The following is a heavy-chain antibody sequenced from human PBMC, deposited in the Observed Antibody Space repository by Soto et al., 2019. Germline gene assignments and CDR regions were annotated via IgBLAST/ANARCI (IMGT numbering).Heavy chain of an antibody. J-gene: IGHJ3*02. V-gene: IGHV3-33*01. CDR3: ARDTYYDYIWGSYRYGDAFDI. CDR1: GFTFSSYG. CDR2: IWYDGSNK. Sequence: GGSLRLSCAASGFTFSSYGMHWVRQAPGKGLEWVAVIWYDGSNKYYADSVKGRFTISRDNSKNTLYLQMNSLRAEDTAVYYCARDTYYDYIWGSYRYGDAFDIGGQGTMVTVSS. D-gene: IGHD3-16*02.